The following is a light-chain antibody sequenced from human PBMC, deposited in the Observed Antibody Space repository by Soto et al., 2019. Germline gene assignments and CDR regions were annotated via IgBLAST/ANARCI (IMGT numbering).Light chain of an antibody. V-gene: IGLV2-14*03. CDR3: SSFTSSTSYV. CDR1: SSDVGSYNS. Sequence: QSALTQPASVSGSPGQSIAISCTGTSSDVGSYNSVSWYQQYPGKAPKLMIQDVTNRPSGISDRFSGSKSGNTASLTISGLQAEDEADYYCSSFTSSTSYVFGTGTKLTVL. CDR2: DVT. J-gene: IGLJ1*01.